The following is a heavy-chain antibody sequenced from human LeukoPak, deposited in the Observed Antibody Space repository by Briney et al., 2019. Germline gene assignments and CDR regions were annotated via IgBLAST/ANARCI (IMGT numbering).Heavy chain of an antibody. CDR2: IYYSGST. J-gene: IGHJ5*01. V-gene: IGHV4-30-4*08. CDR3: AQYQLLYEDWFAP. CDR1: GGSISSGDYY. Sequence: SQTLSLTXTVSGGSISSGDYYWSWIRQPPGKGLEWIGYIYYSGSTYYNPSLKSRVTISVDTSKNQFSLKLSSVTAADTAVYYCAQYQLLYEDWFAPGAKEPLSTVS. D-gene: IGHD2-2*02.